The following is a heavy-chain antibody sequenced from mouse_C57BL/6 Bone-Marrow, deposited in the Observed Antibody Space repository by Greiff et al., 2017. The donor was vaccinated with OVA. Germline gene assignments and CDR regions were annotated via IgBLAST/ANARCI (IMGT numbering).Heavy chain of an antibody. V-gene: IGHV1-5*01. CDR1: GYTFTSYW. CDR2: IYPGNSDT. CDR3: TRSRGLTD. D-gene: IGHD2-13*01. J-gene: IGHJ3*01. Sequence: VQLQQSGTVLARPGASVKMSCKTSGYTFTSYWMHWVKQRPGQGLEWIGAIYPGNSDTSYNQKFKGKAKLTAVTSASTAYMELSSLTNEDSAVYYCTRSRGLTDWGQGTLVTVSA.